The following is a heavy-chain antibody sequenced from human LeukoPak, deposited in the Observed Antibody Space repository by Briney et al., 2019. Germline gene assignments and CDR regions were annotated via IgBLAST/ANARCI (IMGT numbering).Heavy chain of an antibody. D-gene: IGHD6-13*01. Sequence: ASVKVSCKASGYTFTSYAMHWVRQAPGQRLEWMGWINAGNGNTKYSQKFQGRVTITRDTSASTAYMELSSLRSEDTAVYYCARGASSSWYEPIDYWGQGTLVTVSS. CDR1: GYTFTSYA. CDR2: INAGNGNT. CDR3: ARGASSSWYEPIDY. V-gene: IGHV1-3*01. J-gene: IGHJ4*02.